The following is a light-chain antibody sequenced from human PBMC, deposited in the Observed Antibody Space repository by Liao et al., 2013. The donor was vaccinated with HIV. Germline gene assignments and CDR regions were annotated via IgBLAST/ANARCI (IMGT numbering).Light chain of an antibody. V-gene: IGLV3-21*04. CDR2: YDN. CDR3: QVWDSASTHPVI. J-gene: IGLJ2*01. CDR1: YIGNKG. Sequence: SYVLTQPPSVSVAPGETATITCGGNYIGNKGVYWYQQKSGQAPVMVISYDNARPSGIPERFTGSNSGNTATLTISRVEAGDEADYYCQVWDSASTHPVIFGGGTKLTVL.